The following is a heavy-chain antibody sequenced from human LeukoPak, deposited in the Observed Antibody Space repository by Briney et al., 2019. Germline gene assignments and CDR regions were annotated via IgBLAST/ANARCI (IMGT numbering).Heavy chain of an antibody. CDR2: IGKSGSPT. CDR3: ERVSWRGELF. V-gene: IGHV3-48*04. CDR1: GFSFSSYS. Sequence: GGSLRLSCAASGFSFSSYSINWVRQAPGEPLEWVLSIGKSGSPTFHRDSVRGRFTISRDNAKKSLFLRLTNFRVEDADFYFCERVSWRGELFWGHGTLVTV. J-gene: IGHJ4*01. D-gene: IGHD1-26*01.